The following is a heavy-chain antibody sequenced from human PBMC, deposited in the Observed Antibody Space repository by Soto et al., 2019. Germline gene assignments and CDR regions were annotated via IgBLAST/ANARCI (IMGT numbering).Heavy chain of an antibody. CDR1: GGSISSSSYY. CDR2: IYYSGST. J-gene: IGHJ6*03. V-gene: IGHV4-61*01. Sequence: SETLSLTCTVSGGSISSSSYYWGWIRQPPGKGLEWIGYIYYSGSTNYNPSLKSRVTISVDTSKNQFSLKLSSVTAADTAVYYCARDMPAAAGYYYYYMDVWGKGTTVTVSS. D-gene: IGHD6-13*01. CDR3: ARDMPAAAGYYYYYMDV.